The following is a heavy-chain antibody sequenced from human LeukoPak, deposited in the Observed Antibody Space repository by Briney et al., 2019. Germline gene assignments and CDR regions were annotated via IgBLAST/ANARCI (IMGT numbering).Heavy chain of an antibody. CDR1: GYTFTGYY. D-gene: IGHD3-10*01. V-gene: IGHV1-2*02. CDR3: ARARHYYGSGMIY. CDR2: INPNSGGT. Sequence: ASVKVSCKASGYTFTGYYMHWVRQAPGQGLEWMGWINPNSGGTNYAQKFQGRVTMTRDTSISTAYMELSRLRSDDTAVYYCARARHYYGSGMIYWGQGTLVTVSS. J-gene: IGHJ4*02.